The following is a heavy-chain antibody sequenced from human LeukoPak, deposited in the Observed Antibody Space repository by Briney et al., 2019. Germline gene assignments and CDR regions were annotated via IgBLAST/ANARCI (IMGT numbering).Heavy chain of an antibody. Sequence: GGSLRLSCAASGFTFSDYYMSWIRQAPGKGLEWVSYISSSSSYTNYADSVKGRFTISRDNAKNSLYLQMNSLGAEDTAVYYCARDLTPISCCSGGSWGFGYWGQGTLVTVSS. CDR2: ISSSSSYT. D-gene: IGHD2-15*01. CDR1: GFTFSDYY. V-gene: IGHV3-11*05. CDR3: ARDLTPISCCSGGSWGFGY. J-gene: IGHJ4*02.